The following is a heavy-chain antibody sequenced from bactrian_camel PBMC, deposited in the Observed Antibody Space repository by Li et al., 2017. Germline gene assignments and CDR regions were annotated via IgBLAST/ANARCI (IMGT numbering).Heavy chain of an antibody. Sequence: DVQLVESGGGFVQAGGSLRLSCTASGLTFDEYDMTWVRQAPGKGLEWVSSINSPTGGGATFYADSVKGRLTISRDNAKNMVYLQMNSLKPEDTAMYYCAAHTRPGLTGWLLLATLFDYWGQGTQVTVS. CDR3: AAHTRPGLTGWLLLATLFDY. D-gene: IGHD2*01. V-gene: IGHV3S40*01. CDR2: INSPTGGGAT. J-gene: IGHJ6*01. CDR1: GLTFDEYD.